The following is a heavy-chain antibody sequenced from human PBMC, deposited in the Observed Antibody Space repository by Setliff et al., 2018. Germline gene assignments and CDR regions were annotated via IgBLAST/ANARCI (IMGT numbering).Heavy chain of an antibody. CDR2: INHTGST. Sequence: SETLSLTCAVYGGSFSGYYWSWIRQPPGKGLEWIGEINHTGSTNYSPSLKSRVTISVDTSKNQFSLKLSSVTAADTAVYYCARGYYGSGSYYNDGWFDPWGQGTLGTVSS. CDR3: ARGYYGSGSYYNDGWFDP. V-gene: IGHV4-34*01. CDR1: GGSFSGYY. D-gene: IGHD3-10*01. J-gene: IGHJ5*02.